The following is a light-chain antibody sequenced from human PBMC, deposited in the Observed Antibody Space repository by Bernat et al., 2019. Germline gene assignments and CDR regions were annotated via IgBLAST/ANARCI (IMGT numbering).Light chain of an antibody. CDR1: QYIKNQ. CDR3: QQYREWPIT. V-gene: IGKV3-15*01. CDR2: GAS. J-gene: IGKJ5*01. Sequence: EMVLTQSPGTLSLSPGERVTLSCRAAQYIKNQLAWYQQRPGQPPRLLIYGASTSATGVPARVSGSGSGPEFTLTISSLQSEDFAVYYCQQYREWPITFGKGTRLEI.